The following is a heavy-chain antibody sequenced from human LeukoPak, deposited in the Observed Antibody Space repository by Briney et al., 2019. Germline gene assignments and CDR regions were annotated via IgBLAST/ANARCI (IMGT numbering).Heavy chain of an antibody. J-gene: IGHJ4*02. D-gene: IGHD5-24*01. CDR3: ARGADGAFDY. CDR1: GFTFSNYW. Sequence: GGSLRLSCAASGFTFSNYWMNWVRQAPGKGLEWVANIKQGGGETYNVDSVKGRFSISRDNAKNSLYLQMNSLRAEDTAVYYCARGADGAFDYWGQGVVVTVSP. CDR2: IKQGGGET. V-gene: IGHV3-7*01.